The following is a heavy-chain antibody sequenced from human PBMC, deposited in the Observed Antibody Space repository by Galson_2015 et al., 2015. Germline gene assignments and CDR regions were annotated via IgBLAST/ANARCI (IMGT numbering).Heavy chain of an antibody. Sequence: SLRLSCAASGFTVSSNYMSWVRQAPGKGLEWVSVIYSGGSTYYADSVKGRFTISRDNSKNTLYLQMNSLRAEDTAVYYCARDPVGYDSSGYFGWGQGTLVTVSS. J-gene: IGHJ4*02. CDR1: GFTVSSNY. D-gene: IGHD3-22*01. CDR2: IYSGGST. V-gene: IGHV3-53*01. CDR3: ARDPVGYDSSGYFG.